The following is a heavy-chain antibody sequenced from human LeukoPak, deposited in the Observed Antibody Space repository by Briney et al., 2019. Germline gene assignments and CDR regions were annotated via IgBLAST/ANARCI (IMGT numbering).Heavy chain of an antibody. D-gene: IGHD6-19*01. Sequence: ASVKVSCKASGYTFTSYYMHWVRQAPGQGLEWMGIINPSGGSTSYAQKFQGRVTMTRDTSTSTVYMELSSLRSEDTAVYYCAREGFVGSGIAVAGTTEYWGQGTLVTVSS. CDR3: AREGFVGSGIAVAGTTEY. CDR1: GYTFTSYY. J-gene: IGHJ4*02. V-gene: IGHV1-46*01. CDR2: INPSGGST.